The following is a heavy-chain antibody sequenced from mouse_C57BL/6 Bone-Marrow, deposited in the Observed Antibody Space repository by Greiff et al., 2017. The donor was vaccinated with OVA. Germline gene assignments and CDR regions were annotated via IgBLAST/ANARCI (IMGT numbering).Heavy chain of an antibody. CDR1: GYTFTSYW. CDR3: ARWVTTVVADWYFDV. J-gene: IGHJ1*03. Sequence: VQLQQPGAELVKPGASVKMSCKAFGYTFTSYWITWVKQRPGQGLEWIGDIYPGSGSTNYNEKFKSKATLTVDTSSSTAYMQLSSLTSEDSAVYYCARWVTTVVADWYFDVWGTGTTVTVSS. CDR2: IYPGSGST. V-gene: IGHV1-55*01. D-gene: IGHD1-1*01.